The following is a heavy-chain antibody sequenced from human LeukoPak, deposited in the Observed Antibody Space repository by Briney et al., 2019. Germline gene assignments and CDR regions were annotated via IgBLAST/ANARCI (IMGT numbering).Heavy chain of an antibody. V-gene: IGHV4-39*01. Sequence: SETLSLTCTVSGGFIRSSDYYWGWIRQPPGKGLEWIGTIYYTESTFYSPSLKSRVTISVDTSKNQFSLKLSSVTAADTAVYYCARLGTVVDAFDIWGQGTMATVSS. CDR2: IYYTEST. CDR3: ARLGTVVDAFDI. CDR1: GGFIRSSDYY. D-gene: IGHD1-26*01. J-gene: IGHJ3*02.